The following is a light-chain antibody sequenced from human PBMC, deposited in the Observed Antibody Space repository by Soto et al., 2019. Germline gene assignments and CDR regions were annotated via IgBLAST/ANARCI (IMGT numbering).Light chain of an antibody. Sequence: ENVFTQSPGTLSLSPGERATLSCRASQSLSSSYLAWYQQKPGQAPRLLIYGASSRATGIPDRFSGSGSGTDFTLTISRXEPEDFAVYYCQQFATSPLTFGGGTKVDIK. CDR3: QQFATSPLT. CDR1: QSLSSSY. V-gene: IGKV3-20*01. J-gene: IGKJ4*01. CDR2: GAS.